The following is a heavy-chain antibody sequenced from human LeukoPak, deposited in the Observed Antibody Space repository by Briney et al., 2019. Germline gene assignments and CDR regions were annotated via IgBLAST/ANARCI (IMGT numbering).Heavy chain of an antibody. J-gene: IGHJ4*02. V-gene: IGHV1-69*05. CDR1: GGTFSSYA. D-gene: IGHD3-22*01. CDR2: IIPIFGTA. Sequence: SVKVSCKASGGTFSSYAIGWVRQAPGQGLEWMGRIIPIFGTANYAQKFQGRVTITTDESTSTAYMELSSLRSEDTAVYYCARGDRYDSSGYYYDYWGQGTLVTVSS. CDR3: ARGDRYDSSGYYYDY.